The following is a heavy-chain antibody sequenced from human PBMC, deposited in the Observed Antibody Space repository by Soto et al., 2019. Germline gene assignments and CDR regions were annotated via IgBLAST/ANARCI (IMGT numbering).Heavy chain of an antibody. Sequence: QVQLVQSGAEVKKPGSSVKVSCKASGGTFSSYAISWVRQSPGQGLEWMGGIIPIFGTANYAQKFQGRVTITADESTSTAYMELSSLRSEDTAVYYCARDIRRYSYGPNWFDPWGQGTLVTVSS. J-gene: IGHJ5*02. D-gene: IGHD5-18*01. CDR2: IIPIFGTA. CDR3: ARDIRRYSYGPNWFDP. V-gene: IGHV1-69*01. CDR1: GGTFSSYA.